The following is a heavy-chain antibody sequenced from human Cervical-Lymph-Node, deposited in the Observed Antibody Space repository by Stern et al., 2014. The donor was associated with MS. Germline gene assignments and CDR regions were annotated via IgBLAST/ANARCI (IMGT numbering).Heavy chain of an antibody. D-gene: IGHD6-13*01. CDR2: ISGTDGRT. J-gene: IGHJ1*01. CDR3: ARDATPGIADAEYFQH. CDR1: GFTFRNYV. V-gene: IGHV3-23*04. Sequence: EVQLVQSGGGLVQPGGSLRLSCAVSGFTFRNYVMSWVRQAPGKGLEWVSAISGTDGRTYYADSVKGRFTISRDNSKDTLYLQMNSLRAEDTAVYYCARDATPGIADAEYFQHWGQGTLVTVSS.